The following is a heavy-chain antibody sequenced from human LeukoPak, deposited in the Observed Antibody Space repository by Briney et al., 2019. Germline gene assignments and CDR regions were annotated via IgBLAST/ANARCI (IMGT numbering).Heavy chain of an antibody. Sequence: SETLSLTCAVYGGSFSGYYWSWIRQPPGKGLEWIGEINHSGSTNYNPSLKSRVTISVDTSKNQFSLKLSSVTAADTAVYYCARQMVVVAATYWFDPWGQGTLVTVSS. V-gene: IGHV4-34*01. D-gene: IGHD2-15*01. CDR3: ARQMVVVAATYWFDP. CDR2: INHSGST. J-gene: IGHJ5*02. CDR1: GGSFSGYY.